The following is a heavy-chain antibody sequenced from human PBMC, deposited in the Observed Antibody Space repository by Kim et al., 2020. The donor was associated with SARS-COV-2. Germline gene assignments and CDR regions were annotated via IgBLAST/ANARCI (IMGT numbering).Heavy chain of an antibody. CDR3: ARMGSIFGVVIARYYFDY. D-gene: IGHD3-3*01. Sequence: KSRVTISVDKSKNQFSLRLSSVTAADTAVYYCARMGSIFGVVIARYYFDYWGQGTLVTVSS. J-gene: IGHJ4*02. V-gene: IGHV4-34*01.